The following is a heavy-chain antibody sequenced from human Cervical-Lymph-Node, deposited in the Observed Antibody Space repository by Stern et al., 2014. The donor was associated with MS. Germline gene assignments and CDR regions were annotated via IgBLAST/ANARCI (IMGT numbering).Heavy chain of an antibody. CDR1: GDSISSNY. CDR2: INYSGST. J-gene: IGHJ4*02. V-gene: IGHV4-59*08. Sequence: DQLVESGPGLVKPSETLSLTCTVSGDSISSNYWTWIRQPPGKGLDWIGYINYSGSTNYNPSPKSRVTISVDLSKPQSPLRLGSVTAADTAIYYCARLRSGWYDIDYWGQGTLVTVSS. D-gene: IGHD6-19*01. CDR3: ARLRSGWYDIDY.